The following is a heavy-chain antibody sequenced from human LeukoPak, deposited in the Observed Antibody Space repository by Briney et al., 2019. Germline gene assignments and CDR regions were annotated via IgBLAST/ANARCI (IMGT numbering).Heavy chain of an antibody. V-gene: IGHV3-15*01. D-gene: IGHD3-10*01. Sequence: PGGSLRLSCVASGFTFSSTWMSWGRQAPGKGLEWIGQIKSKTDGGTTDYGAPVKGRFTISRDDSKNTLYLQMNSLKTEDTAVYYCTTLYGSGNYYWGQGTLVAVSS. J-gene: IGHJ4*02. CDR2: IKSKTDGGTT. CDR3: TTLYGSGNYY. CDR1: GFTFSSTW.